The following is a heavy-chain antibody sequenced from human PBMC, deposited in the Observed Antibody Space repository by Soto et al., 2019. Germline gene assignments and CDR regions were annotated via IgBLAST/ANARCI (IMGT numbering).Heavy chain of an antibody. D-gene: IGHD6-19*01. CDR3: AATIGYSSGWYGLGFDY. CDR2: ISGSGGST. Sequence: PGGSLRLSCAASGFTFSSYAMSWVRQAPGKGLEWVSAISGSGGSTYYADSVKGRFTISRDNSKNTLYLQMNSLRAEDTAVYYCAATIGYSSGWYGLGFDYWGQGTLVTVS. J-gene: IGHJ4*02. V-gene: IGHV3-23*01. CDR1: GFTFSSYA.